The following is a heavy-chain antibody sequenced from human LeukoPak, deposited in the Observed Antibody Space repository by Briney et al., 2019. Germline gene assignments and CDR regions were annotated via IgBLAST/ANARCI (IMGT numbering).Heavy chain of an antibody. Sequence: GRSLRLSCAASGFIFSRYGMHWVRQAPGKGLEWVAVVSYDGTETKYADSVKGRLNLSRDNSKNTVYLQMNSLTFEDTAVYYCARSARGVIFDVWGKGTTVIVSS. CDR2: VSYDGTET. V-gene: IGHV3-30*03. CDR3: ARSARGVIFDV. CDR1: GFIFSRYG. J-gene: IGHJ6*04. D-gene: IGHD3-10*01.